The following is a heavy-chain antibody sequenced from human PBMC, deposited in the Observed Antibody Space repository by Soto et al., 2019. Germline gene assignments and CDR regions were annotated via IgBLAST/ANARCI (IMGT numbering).Heavy chain of an antibody. CDR2: IIPLFGTA. Sequence: QVQLVQSGAEVRKPGSSVRVSCKASGGTFDAYTITWERQAPGQGLEWMGGIIPLFGTANYAQKFQGRVTITADESTTTAHMELSSLRSEDTAVYFCARLGTKAMDVWGQGTTVTISS. D-gene: IGHD2-2*01. V-gene: IGHV1-69*01. CDR1: GGTFDAYT. CDR3: ARLGTKAMDV. J-gene: IGHJ6*02.